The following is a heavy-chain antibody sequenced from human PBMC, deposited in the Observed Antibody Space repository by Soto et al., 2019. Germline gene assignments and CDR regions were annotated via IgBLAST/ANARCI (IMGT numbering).Heavy chain of an antibody. Sequence: SETLSLTCTVSGGSISSSSYYWGWIRQPPGKGLEWIGSIYYSGSTYYNPTLKSRVTISVDTSKNQFSLKLSSVTAADTAVYYCARHLSYDFWSGYPYYFDYWGQGTLVTVSS. V-gene: IGHV4-39*01. CDR3: ARHLSYDFWSGYPYYFDY. CDR1: GGSISSSSYY. CDR2: IYYSGST. J-gene: IGHJ4*02. D-gene: IGHD3-3*01.